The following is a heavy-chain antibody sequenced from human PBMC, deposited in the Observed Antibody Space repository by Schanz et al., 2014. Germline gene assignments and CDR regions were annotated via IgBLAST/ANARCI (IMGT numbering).Heavy chain of an antibody. CDR1: GFTLSNAW. V-gene: IGHV3-15*01. Sequence: EVHLVESGGGLVKPGGSLRLSCAASGFTLSNAWMSWVRQAPGKGVEWVGRIKSKTDGGTTDFAAPVKGRFSISRDDSKNTLYLQMNSLKTEDTAVYYCTSAVRATFGYFAYWGQGTLVIVSS. CDR2: IKSKTDGGTT. J-gene: IGHJ4*02. D-gene: IGHD2-15*01. CDR3: TSAVRATFGYFAY.